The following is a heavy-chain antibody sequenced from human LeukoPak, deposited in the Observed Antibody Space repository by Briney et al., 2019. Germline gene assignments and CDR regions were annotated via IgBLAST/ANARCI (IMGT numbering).Heavy chain of an antibody. Sequence: PGGSLRLSCAASGLTFTTYGMSWGRQAPGKGLEWVSTISGSGDTAFYADSVKGRFTISRDNSKNTLYLQMNSLRAEDTAVYFCYTIRYLDYWGQGTLVTVSS. D-gene: IGHD3-9*01. CDR1: GLTFTTYG. J-gene: IGHJ4*02. CDR2: ISGSGDTA. V-gene: IGHV3-23*01. CDR3: YTIRYLDY.